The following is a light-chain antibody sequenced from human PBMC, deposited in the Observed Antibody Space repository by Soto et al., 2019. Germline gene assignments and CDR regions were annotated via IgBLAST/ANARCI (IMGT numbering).Light chain of an antibody. V-gene: IGKV3-15*01. CDR2: DAS. CDR3: QQYNNWPPDYT. Sequence: ETVMTQSPATLSVSPGERVTLSCRASQSINSNLAWYQQRPGQAPRVLIYDASTRATAVPARFSGSGSGTEFTLTISSLQSVDFAVYYWQQYNNWPPDYTFGQWTKLEIK. CDR1: QSINSN. J-gene: IGKJ2*01.